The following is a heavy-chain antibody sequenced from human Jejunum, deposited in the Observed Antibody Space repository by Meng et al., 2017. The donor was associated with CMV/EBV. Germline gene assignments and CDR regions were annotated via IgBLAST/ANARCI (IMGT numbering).Heavy chain of an antibody. V-gene: IGHV4-39*07. D-gene: IGHD1-26*01. CDR1: GGSISSSSYY. CDR3: ARDLAYGGSYGWFDP. Sequence: LTLKDLSQGLWKPSVPLSLTGTVPGGSISSSSYYWGWIRQPPGKGLEGIGSIYYSGTTYYNPSLKSRVTISVDTSKNQFSLKLTSVTAADTAVYYCARDLAYGGSYGWFDPWGQGTLVTVSS. J-gene: IGHJ5*02. CDR2: IYYSGTT.